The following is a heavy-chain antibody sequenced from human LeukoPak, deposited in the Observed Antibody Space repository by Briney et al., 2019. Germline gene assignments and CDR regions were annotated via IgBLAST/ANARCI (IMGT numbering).Heavy chain of an antibody. J-gene: IGHJ5*02. CDR1: GLTVSSTY. CDR2: IYSGGST. CDR3: ARGAIVGPTYWLDP. D-gene: IGHD1-26*01. Sequence: PGGSLRLSCAASGLTVSSTYMSWVRQTPGKGLEWLSVIYSGGSTYYADSVKGRFTISRDNSRNTLYVYLQMDSLRVEDTALYFCARGAIVGPTYWLDPWGQGTLVTVSS. V-gene: IGHV3-66*02.